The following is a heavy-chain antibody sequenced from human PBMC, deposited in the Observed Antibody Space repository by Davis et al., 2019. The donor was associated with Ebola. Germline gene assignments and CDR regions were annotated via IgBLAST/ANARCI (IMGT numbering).Heavy chain of an antibody. Sequence: GESLKISCAASGFTFSRYSMNWVRQAPGKGLEWVSYISSSSSTIYHADSVKGRFTISRDNAKNSLYLQMNSLRAEDTAVYFCARVDILTGYNSHYYYGMDVWGKGTTVTVSS. CDR3: ARVDILTGYNSHYYYGMDV. J-gene: IGHJ6*04. D-gene: IGHD3-9*01. CDR1: GFTFSRYS. CDR2: ISSSSSTI. V-gene: IGHV3-48*01.